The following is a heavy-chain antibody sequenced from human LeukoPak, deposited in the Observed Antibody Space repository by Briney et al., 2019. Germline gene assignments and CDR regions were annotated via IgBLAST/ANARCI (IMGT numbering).Heavy chain of an antibody. D-gene: IGHD2-2*01. CDR3: AKDPTLIDIVVVPAATGHYYYYMDV. CDR2: IKQDGSEK. Sequence: PGGSLRLSCVASGFTFSSYWMSWVRQAPGKGLEWVANIKQDGSEKYYVDSVKGRFTISRDNSKNTLYLQMNSLRAEDTAVYYCAKDPTLIDIVVVPAATGHYYYYMDVWGKGTTVTVSS. J-gene: IGHJ6*03. V-gene: IGHV3-7*01. CDR1: GFTFSSYW.